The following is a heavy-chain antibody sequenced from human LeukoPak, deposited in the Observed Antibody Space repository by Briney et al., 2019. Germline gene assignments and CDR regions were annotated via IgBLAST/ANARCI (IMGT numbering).Heavy chain of an antibody. D-gene: IGHD1-26*01. Sequence: GGSLRLSCAASGFTFSSYGMHWVRQAPGKGLEWVAVISYDGSNKYYADSVKGRFTISRDNSKNTLYLQMNSLRAEDTAVYYCAKGLLRWDLLLGMDVWGQGTTVTVSS. J-gene: IGHJ6*02. CDR2: ISYDGSNK. CDR1: GFTFSSYG. CDR3: AKGLLRWDLLLGMDV. V-gene: IGHV3-30*18.